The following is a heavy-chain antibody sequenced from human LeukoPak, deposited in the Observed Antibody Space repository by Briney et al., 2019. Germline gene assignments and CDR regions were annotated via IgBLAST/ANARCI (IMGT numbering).Heavy chain of an antibody. D-gene: IGHD1-7*01. Sequence: GESLKISCKGSGYSFTSYWIGWVRQMPGKGLEWMGIIYPGDSDTRYSPSLQGLVTISADKSISTAYLQWSSLKASDTAMYYCARHKSKVWNYSDAFDIWGQGTMVTVSS. CDR2: IYPGDSDT. V-gene: IGHV5-51*01. CDR3: ARHKSKVWNYSDAFDI. J-gene: IGHJ3*02. CDR1: GYSFTSYW.